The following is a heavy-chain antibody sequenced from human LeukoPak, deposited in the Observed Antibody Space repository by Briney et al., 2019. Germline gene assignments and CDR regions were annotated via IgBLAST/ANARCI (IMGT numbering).Heavy chain of an antibody. V-gene: IGHV4-4*07. CDR1: GGSISGYY. D-gene: IGHD6-13*01. Sequence: SETLSLTCTVSGGSISGYYWSWIRQPAGKGLEWIGRIYSSGSTNYNPSLKSRITMSLDTSKNPFCLKLSSVTAAETGLYYCARDSSSWLGVDYWGQGTLVTVSS. J-gene: IGHJ4*02. CDR2: IYSSGST. CDR3: ARDSSSWLGVDY.